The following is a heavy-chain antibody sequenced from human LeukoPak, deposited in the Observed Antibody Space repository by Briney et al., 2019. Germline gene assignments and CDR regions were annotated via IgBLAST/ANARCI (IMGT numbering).Heavy chain of an antibody. CDR1: GFTFSSYA. CDR2: TSSNGGST. CDR3: ASPGAYY. Sequence: HPVRSLRLSCAASGFTFSSYAMHWVRQAPGKGLEYVTATSSNGGSTCYANSVKGRFTISRDNSKNTLYLQMGSLRAEDMAVYYCASPGAYYWGQGTLVT. V-gene: IGHV3-64*01. J-gene: IGHJ4*02.